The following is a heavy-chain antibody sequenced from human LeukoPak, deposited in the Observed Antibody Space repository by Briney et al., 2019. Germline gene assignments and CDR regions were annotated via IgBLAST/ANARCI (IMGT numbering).Heavy chain of an antibody. V-gene: IGHV1-69*04. CDR2: IIPILGIA. CDR1: GGTFSSYA. Sequence: EASVKVSCKASGGTFSSYAISWVRQAPGQGLEWMGRIIPILGIANYAQKFQGRVTITADKSTSTAYMELSSLRSEDTAVYYCARDQWRWLQNCSDYWGQGTLVTVSS. CDR3: ARDQWRWLQNCSDY. D-gene: IGHD5-24*01. J-gene: IGHJ4*02.